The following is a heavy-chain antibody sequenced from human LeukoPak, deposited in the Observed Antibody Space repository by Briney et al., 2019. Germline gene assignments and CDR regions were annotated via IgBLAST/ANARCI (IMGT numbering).Heavy chain of an antibody. J-gene: IGHJ4*02. CDR3: AREARNPRAKHLFDY. D-gene: IGHD1-14*01. CDR2: IYYSGST. V-gene: IGHV4-59*01. CDR1: GGSISSYY. Sequence: PSETLSLTCTVSGGSISSYYWSGIRQPPGKGLEWIGYIYYSGSTNYNPSLKSRVTISVDTSKNQFSLKLSSVTAADTAVYYCAREARNPRAKHLFDYWGQGTLVTVSS.